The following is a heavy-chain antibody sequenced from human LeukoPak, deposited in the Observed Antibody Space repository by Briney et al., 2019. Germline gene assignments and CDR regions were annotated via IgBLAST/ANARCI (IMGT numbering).Heavy chain of an antibody. CDR2: IYYSGST. J-gene: IGHJ3*02. CDR1: GGPISSGDYY. CDR3: ARVPPLNAFDM. Sequence: PSETLSLTCTVSGGPISSGDYYWSWIRQPPGKGLEWIGYIYYSGSTYYNPSLKSRVTISVDTSKNQFSLKLSSVTAADTAVYYCARVPPLNAFDMWGQEALVTVSS. V-gene: IGHV4-30-4*01. D-gene: IGHD1-1*01.